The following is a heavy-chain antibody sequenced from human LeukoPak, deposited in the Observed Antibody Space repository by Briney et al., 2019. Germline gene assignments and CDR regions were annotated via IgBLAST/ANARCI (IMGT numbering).Heavy chain of an antibody. CDR2: IIPIIGTA. CDR3: ARELFSGSYGLFDY. V-gene: IGHV1-69*13. CDR1: GGTFSSYA. D-gene: IGHD1-26*01. J-gene: IGHJ4*02. Sequence: SVKVSCKASGGTFSSYAISWVRQAPGQGLEWMGGIIPIIGTANNAQKFQGRVTITADESTSTAYMELSSLRSEDTAVYYCARELFSGSYGLFDYWGQGTLVTVSS.